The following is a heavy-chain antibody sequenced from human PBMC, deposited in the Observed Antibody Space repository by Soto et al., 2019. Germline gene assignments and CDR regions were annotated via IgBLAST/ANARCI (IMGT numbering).Heavy chain of an antibody. CDR2: ISYSGST. J-gene: IGHJ5*02. CDR1: GGSISSSSYF. Sequence: QLQLQESGPGLVKPSETLSLTCSVYGGSISSSSYFWGWIRQPPGKGLEWIGSISYSGSTYYNPSLTGRVTVTVDTDKIQFSLKLSSVTAADTAVYYCARHPSDFWFDPWGQGTLVTVSS. CDR3: ARHPSDFWFDP. D-gene: IGHD2-21*02. V-gene: IGHV4-39*01.